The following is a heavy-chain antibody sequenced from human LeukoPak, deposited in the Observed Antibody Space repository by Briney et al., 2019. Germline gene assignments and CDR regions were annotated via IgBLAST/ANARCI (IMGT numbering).Heavy chain of an antibody. CDR2: FDPEDGET. CDR1: GYTFTSHD. Sequence: VASVKVSCKASGYTFTSHDINWVRQAPGKGLEWMGGFDPEDGETIYAQKFQGRVTMTEDTSTDTAYMELSSLRSEDTAVYYCATPTPDYGGNSGYDFDYWGQGTLVTVSS. V-gene: IGHV1-24*01. D-gene: IGHD4-23*01. J-gene: IGHJ4*02. CDR3: ATPTPDYGGNSGYDFDY.